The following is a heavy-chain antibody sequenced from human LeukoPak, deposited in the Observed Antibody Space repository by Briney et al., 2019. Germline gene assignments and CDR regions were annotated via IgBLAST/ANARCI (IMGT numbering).Heavy chain of an antibody. CDR1: GYTFTGYY. CDR2: LNPNSGGT. V-gene: IGHV1-2*02. J-gene: IGHJ4*02. D-gene: IGHD3-22*01. Sequence: ASVKVSCKASGYTFTGYYMRWVRQAPGQGLEWMGWLNPNSGGTNYAQKFQGRITMTRDTSISTAYMELSRLRSDDTAVYYCARSGSITMIVVVPYGYWGQGTLVTVSS. CDR3: ARSGSITMIVVVPYGY.